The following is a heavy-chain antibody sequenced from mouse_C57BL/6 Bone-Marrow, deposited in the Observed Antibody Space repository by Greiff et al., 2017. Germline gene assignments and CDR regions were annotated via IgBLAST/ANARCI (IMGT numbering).Heavy chain of an antibody. Sequence: QVQLQQPGAELVRPGTSVKLSCKASGYTFTSYWMHWVKQRPGQGLEWIGVIDPSDSYTNYNQKFKGKDTLTVDTSSSTAYMQLSSLTSEDSAVYYCAREVYSNWDYAMDYWGQGTSVTVSS. CDR3: AREVYSNWDYAMDY. V-gene: IGHV1-59*01. CDR1: GYTFTSYW. D-gene: IGHD2-5*01. CDR2: IDPSDSYT. J-gene: IGHJ4*01.